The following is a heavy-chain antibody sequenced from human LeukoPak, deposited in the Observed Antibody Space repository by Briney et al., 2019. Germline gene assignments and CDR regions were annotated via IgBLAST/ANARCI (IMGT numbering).Heavy chain of an antibody. J-gene: IGHJ4*02. CDR3: ARDITMIVVVPYYFDY. CDR2: IKEDGSEK. V-gene: IGHV3-7*01. CDR1: GFILNRDW. D-gene: IGHD3-22*01. Sequence: GGSLRLSCAGPGFILNRDWMNWVRQAPGKGLEWVANIKEDGSEKYYMDSVKGRFTISRDNAKNSLYLQMNSLRAEDTAVYYCARDITMIVVVPYYFDYWGQGTMVTVSS.